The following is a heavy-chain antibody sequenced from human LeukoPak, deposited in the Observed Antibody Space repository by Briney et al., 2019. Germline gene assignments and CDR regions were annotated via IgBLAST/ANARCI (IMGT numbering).Heavy chain of an antibody. J-gene: IGHJ3*02. D-gene: IGHD6-19*01. Sequence: GGSLRLSCAASGFTFSNYAMSWVRQAPGKGLEWVSSISGYGVDTYYTDSVKGRFTISRDNSKSTLFLQMNSLRVENTAIYYCAKVASNSGKGGAFDMWGQGTMVIVSS. CDR1: GFTFSNYA. V-gene: IGHV3-23*01. CDR2: ISGYGVDT. CDR3: AKVASNSGKGGAFDM.